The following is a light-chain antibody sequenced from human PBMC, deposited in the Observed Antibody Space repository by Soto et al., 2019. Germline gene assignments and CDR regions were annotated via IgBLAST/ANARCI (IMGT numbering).Light chain of an antibody. CDR1: SSNIGAGYD. Sequence: QSVLTQPPSVSGAPGQRVTISCTGSSSNIGAGYDVHWYQQIPGTAPKLLIYLNNNRPLGVPDRLSGSKSGTSASLAITGLQAEDEADYYCQSYDSSLSAWVFGGGTKLTFL. CDR2: LNN. J-gene: IGLJ3*02. CDR3: QSYDSSLSAWV. V-gene: IGLV1-40*01.